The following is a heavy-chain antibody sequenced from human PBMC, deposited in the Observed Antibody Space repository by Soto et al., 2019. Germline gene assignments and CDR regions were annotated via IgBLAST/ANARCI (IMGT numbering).Heavy chain of an antibody. CDR1: GFTFRSYA. CDR3: ATNGYGSDVLWWFGP. CDR2: LSGSSVNT. D-gene: IGHD5-12*01. V-gene: IGHV3-23*01. Sequence: PALSLRLSCAASGFTFRSYAMSWVLQAPGTGLEWVSALSGSSVNTYYADSVEGRFTISRDNPKNTLYLQMNSLRAEDTAVYYCATNGYGSDVLWWFGPWGQGTLVTVSS. J-gene: IGHJ5*02.